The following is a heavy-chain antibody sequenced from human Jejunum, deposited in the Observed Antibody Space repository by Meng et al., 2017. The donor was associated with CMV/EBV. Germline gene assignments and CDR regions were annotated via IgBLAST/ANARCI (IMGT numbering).Heavy chain of an antibody. CDR1: GFSLRNTGMG. V-gene: IGHV2-26*01. J-gene: IGHJ4*02. D-gene: IGHD4-11*01. Sequence: SGFSLRNTGMGVRWIRQPPGKALGWLAHIFSNNEKSCSTSLKSRLTISKDTSKSQVVLTMTNMDPVDTATYYCARISTTVSPGDCWGQGTLVTVSS. CDR2: IFSNNEK. CDR3: ARISTTVSPGDC.